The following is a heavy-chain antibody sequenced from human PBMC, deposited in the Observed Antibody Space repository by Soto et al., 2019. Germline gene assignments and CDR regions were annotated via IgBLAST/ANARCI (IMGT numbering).Heavy chain of an antibody. Sequence: SETLSLTCAVYGGSFSGYYWSWIRQPPGKGLEWIGEINHSGVTNYNPSLKSRITISVDTYKHQFSLKVNSVTAADTAVYYCARELNYYDSSALDYWGQGTLVTVSS. V-gene: IGHV4-34*01. CDR3: ARELNYYDSSALDY. J-gene: IGHJ4*02. CDR2: INHSGVT. CDR1: GGSFSGYY. D-gene: IGHD3-22*01.